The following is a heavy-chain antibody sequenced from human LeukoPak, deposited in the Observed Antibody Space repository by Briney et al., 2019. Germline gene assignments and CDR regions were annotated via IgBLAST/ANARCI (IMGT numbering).Heavy chain of an antibody. D-gene: IGHD6-19*01. V-gene: IGHV4-59*08. Sequence: SETLSLTCTVSGGSISSYYWSWIRQPPGKGLEWIGYIYYSGSTNYNPSLKSRVTISVDTSKNQFSLKLSSVTAADTAVYYCARHWYSSGWYHPVDYWGQGTLVIVSS. CDR1: GGSISSYY. J-gene: IGHJ4*02. CDR2: IYYSGST. CDR3: ARHWYSSGWYHPVDY.